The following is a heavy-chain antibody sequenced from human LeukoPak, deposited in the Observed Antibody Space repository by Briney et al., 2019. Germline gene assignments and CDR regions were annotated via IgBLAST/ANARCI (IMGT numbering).Heavy chain of an antibody. CDR3: ARGHNQYYYGSGSYLGNWFDP. V-gene: IGHV3-53*01. CDR1: GFTVSSNY. D-gene: IGHD3-10*01. CDR2: IYSDGST. J-gene: IGHJ5*02. Sequence: PGGSLRLSCAASGFTVSSNYMSWVRQAPGKGLEWVSVIYSDGSTYYADSVKGRFTISRDNSKNTLYLQMNNLRAEDTAVYYCARGHNQYYYGSGSYLGNWFDPWGQGTLVTVSS.